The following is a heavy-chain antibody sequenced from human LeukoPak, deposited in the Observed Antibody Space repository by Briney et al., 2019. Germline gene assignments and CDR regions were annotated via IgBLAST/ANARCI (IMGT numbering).Heavy chain of an antibody. V-gene: IGHV4-4*07. J-gene: IGHJ4*02. CDR1: GGSISSYY. D-gene: IGHD3-9*01. Sequence: SETLSLTCTVSGGSISSYYWSLIRQPAGKGLEWIGRIYTSGSTNYNPSLKSRVTMSVDTSKNQFSLKLSSVTAADTAVYYCARSEQLRYFDRGAFDYWGQGTLVTVSS. CDR3: ARSEQLRYFDRGAFDY. CDR2: IYTSGST.